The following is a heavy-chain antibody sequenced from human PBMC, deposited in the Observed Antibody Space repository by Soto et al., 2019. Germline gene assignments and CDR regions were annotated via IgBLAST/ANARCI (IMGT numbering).Heavy chain of an antibody. D-gene: IGHD6-25*01. CDR2: ISAYNGNT. J-gene: IGHJ6*02. CDR1: GYSFTTYG. CDR3: AREGAAPYYYYGMDV. V-gene: IGHV1-18*01. Sequence: EVRCKTSGYSFTTYGISWVRQAPGQGLEWMGWISAYNGNTNYAQKLQDRVTMTTDTSTSTAYMELRSLRSDDTAVYYCAREGAAPYYYYGMDVWGQGSTVTVSS.